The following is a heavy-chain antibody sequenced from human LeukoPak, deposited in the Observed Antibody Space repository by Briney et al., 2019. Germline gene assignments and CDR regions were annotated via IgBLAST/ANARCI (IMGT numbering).Heavy chain of an antibody. CDR3: ARGRFDRSIDP. D-gene: IGHD3-9*01. CDR2: IYSSGST. Sequence: WVRQPPGKGLEWIGSIYSSGSTYYNSSLKSRVTISIDTSKNQVSLKLSSVTAADTAVYYCARGRFDRSIDPWGQGTLVTVSS. V-gene: IGHV4-39*07. J-gene: IGHJ5*02.